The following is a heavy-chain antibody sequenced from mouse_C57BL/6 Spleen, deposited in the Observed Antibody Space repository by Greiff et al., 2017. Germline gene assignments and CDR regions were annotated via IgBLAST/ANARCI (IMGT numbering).Heavy chain of an antibody. J-gene: IGHJ2*01. Sequence: QVQLQQPGAELAKPGASVKLSCKASGYTFTSYWMPWVKQRPGQGLEWIGYINPSSGYTKYNQKFKDKATLTVDKSSSTAYMQLSSLTYEDSAVYYCARDGYYLDYWGQGTTLTVSS. CDR1: GYTFTSYW. CDR2: INPSSGYT. D-gene: IGHD2-3*01. V-gene: IGHV1-7*01. CDR3: ARDGYYLDY.